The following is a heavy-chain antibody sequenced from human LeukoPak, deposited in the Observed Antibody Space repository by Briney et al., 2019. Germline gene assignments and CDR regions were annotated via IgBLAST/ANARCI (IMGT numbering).Heavy chain of an antibody. Sequence: PGGSLRLSCAASGFTFSSYWMSWLRQAPGKGLEWVANIKQDGSEKYYVDSVKGRFTISRDNAKNSLYLQMNSLRAEDTAVYYCARGQSTPYSSSSYYFDYWGQGTLVTVSS. CDR2: IKQDGSEK. CDR3: ARGQSTPYSSSSYYFDY. V-gene: IGHV3-7*01. D-gene: IGHD6-6*01. J-gene: IGHJ4*02. CDR1: GFTFSSYW.